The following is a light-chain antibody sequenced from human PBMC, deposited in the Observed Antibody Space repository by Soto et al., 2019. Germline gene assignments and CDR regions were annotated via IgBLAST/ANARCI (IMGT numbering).Light chain of an antibody. CDR2: GAS. CDR3: HQYSNLPVT. J-gene: IGKJ4*01. V-gene: IGKV3-20*01. CDR1: QSVNNSY. Sequence: IVLTQSQGTLSLSPGERATLSCRASQSVNNSYLARYQQKPGQAPRLLIYGASKRATGIPDRFSGSGSGTDFTLTISRLEPEDFAVYYCHQYSNLPVTFGGGTKVDIK.